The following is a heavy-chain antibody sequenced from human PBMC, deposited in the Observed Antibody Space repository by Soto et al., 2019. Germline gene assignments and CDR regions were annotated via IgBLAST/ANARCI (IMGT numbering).Heavy chain of an antibody. CDR3: AKGGEDYSFDY. CDR2: ISWNSGSI. J-gene: IGHJ4*02. Sequence: EVQLVESGGGLVQPGRSLRLSCAASGFTFDDYAMHWVRQAPGKGLEWVSGISWNSGSIGYADSVKGRFTISRDNAKNSLYLQMNSLRAEDTALYYCAKGGEDYSFDYWCQGTLVTVSS. D-gene: IGHD2-21*01. CDR1: GFTFDDYA. V-gene: IGHV3-9*01.